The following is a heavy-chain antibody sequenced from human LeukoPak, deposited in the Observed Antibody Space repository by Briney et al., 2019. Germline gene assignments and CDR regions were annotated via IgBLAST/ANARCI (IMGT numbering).Heavy chain of an antibody. CDR3: ARSKLERILRSLMDV. D-gene: IGHD1-1*01. CDR2: ISAYNGNT. V-gene: IGHV1-18*01. Sequence: ASVKVSCKASGYTFTSYGISWVRQAPGQGLEWMGWISAYNGNTNYAQKLQGRVTMTTDTSTSTAYMELRSLRSDDTAVYYCARSKLERILRSLMDVWGKGTTVTVSS. CDR1: GYTFTSYG. J-gene: IGHJ6*03.